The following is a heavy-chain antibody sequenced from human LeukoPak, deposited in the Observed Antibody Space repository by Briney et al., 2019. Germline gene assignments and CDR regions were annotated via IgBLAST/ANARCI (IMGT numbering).Heavy chain of an antibody. J-gene: IGHJ5*02. D-gene: IGHD1/OR15-1a*01. CDR1: GGSISSSDYY. V-gene: IGHV4-39*01. CDR2: IFYSGAA. Sequence: SEALSLTCTVSGGSISSSDYYWGWVRQPPGKGLEWIGSIFYSGAAHCNPSLKSRVTISVDTSNNQFSLMLSSVTAADTAVYYCARRIANRNWFDPWGQGTLVTVSS. CDR3: ARRIANRNWFDP.